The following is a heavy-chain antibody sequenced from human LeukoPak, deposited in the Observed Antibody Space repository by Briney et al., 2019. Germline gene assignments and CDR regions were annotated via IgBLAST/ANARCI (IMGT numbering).Heavy chain of an antibody. Sequence: SETLSLTYTVSGGSISSGSYYWSWIRQPAGKGLEWIGRIYTSGSTNYNPSLKSRVTISVDTSKNQFSLKLSSVAAADTAVYYCARDWAGTIDYWGQGTLVTVSS. D-gene: IGHD6-19*01. CDR3: ARDWAGTIDY. J-gene: IGHJ4*02. CDR1: GGSISSGSYY. V-gene: IGHV4-61*02. CDR2: IYTSGST.